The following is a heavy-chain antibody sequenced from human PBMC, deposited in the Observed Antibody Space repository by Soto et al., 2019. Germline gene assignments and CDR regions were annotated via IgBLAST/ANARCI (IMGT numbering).Heavy chain of an antibody. Sequence: EVQLVESGGGLVQPGRSLRLSCAASGFTFDDYAMHWVRQAPGKGLEWVSGISWNSGSIGYADSVKGRFTISRDNAKNSLYLKMNSLRAEDTALYYCAKAPSAGGNSFWIQHWGQGTLVTVSS. CDR2: ISWNSGSI. V-gene: IGHV3-9*01. CDR1: GFTFDDYA. D-gene: IGHD2-21*02. CDR3: AKAPSAGGNSFWIQH. J-gene: IGHJ1*01.